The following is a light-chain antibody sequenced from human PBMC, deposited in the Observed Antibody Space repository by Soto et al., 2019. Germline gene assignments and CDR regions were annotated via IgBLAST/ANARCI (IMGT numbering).Light chain of an antibody. CDR3: QESYNTPPT. J-gene: IGKJ5*01. Sequence: DIQMTQSPSSLSASVGDRVTITCRASQSISSYLNWYQQKPGKAPKLLIYAASSLQSGVPSRFSGSGSGTDFTLTISSLQPEDFATYYCQESYNTPPTFGQGTRLEMK. V-gene: IGKV1-39*01. CDR1: QSISSY. CDR2: AAS.